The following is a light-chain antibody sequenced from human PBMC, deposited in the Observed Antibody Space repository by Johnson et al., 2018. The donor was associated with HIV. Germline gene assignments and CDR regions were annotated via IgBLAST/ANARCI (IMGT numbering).Light chain of an antibody. J-gene: IGLJ1*01. V-gene: IGLV1-51*02. CDR1: SSDMGNYA. Sequence: SILPQPPSVSAAPGQTVTISCSGRSSDMGNYAVSWYQQLPGTAPKLLIYENNKRPSGIPARFSGSKSGTSAHLGITGLQTGDAAYYYCGAWDASLRSYVFGTGTKVTVL. CDR2: ENN. CDR3: GAWDASLRSYV.